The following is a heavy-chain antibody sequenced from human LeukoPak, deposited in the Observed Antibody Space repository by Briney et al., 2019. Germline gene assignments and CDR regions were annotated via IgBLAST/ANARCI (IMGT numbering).Heavy chain of an antibody. J-gene: IGHJ4*02. D-gene: IGHD6-6*01. CDR3: ARHVSSSSSRLGY. V-gene: IGHV5-51*01. Sequence: GESLKISCKGSGYSFTSYWIGWVRPMPGKGLEWMGIIYPGDSDTRYSPSFQGQVTISADKSISTAYLQWSSLKASDTAMYYCARHVSSSSSRLGYWGQGTLVTLSS. CDR1: GYSFTSYW. CDR2: IYPGDSDT.